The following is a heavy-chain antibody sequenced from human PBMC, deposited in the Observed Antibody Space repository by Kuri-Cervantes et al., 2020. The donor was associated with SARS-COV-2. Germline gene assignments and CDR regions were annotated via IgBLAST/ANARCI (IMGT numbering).Heavy chain of an antibody. V-gene: IGHV4-34*01. J-gene: IGHJ4*02. CDR1: GGSFSGYQ. CDR2: INHSGGT. Sequence: SQTLSLTCAVFGGSFSGYQWGWIRQSPGKGLEWIGEINHSGGTNYNSSLKSRVTISVDTSKNQFSLKLTSVTATDTAMYYCVRLPPPFKGVVPAHWGQGTLVTVSS. D-gene: IGHD2-8*01. CDR3: VRLPPPFKGVVPAH.